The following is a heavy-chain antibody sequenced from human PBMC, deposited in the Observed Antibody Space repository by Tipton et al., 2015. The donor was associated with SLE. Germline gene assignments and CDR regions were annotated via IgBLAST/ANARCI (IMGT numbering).Heavy chain of an antibody. CDR3: ARGSGNYYIY. D-gene: IGHD3-10*01. J-gene: IGHJ4*02. CDR1: GFTFSSFE. V-gene: IGHV3-48*03. Sequence: GSLRLSCVVSGFTFSSFEVNWVRQAPGKGLEWVSYISISGGDIFYADSVKGRFTISRDNAKNSLYLQMNSLRVEDTALYYCARGSGNYYIYWGQGTLVTVSS. CDR2: ISISGGDI.